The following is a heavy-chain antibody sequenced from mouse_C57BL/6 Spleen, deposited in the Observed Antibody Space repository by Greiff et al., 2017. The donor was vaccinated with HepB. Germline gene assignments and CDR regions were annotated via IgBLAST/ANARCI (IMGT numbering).Heavy chain of an antibody. J-gene: IGHJ2*01. Sequence: QVQLQQPGAELVKPGASVKLSCKASGYTFTSYWMQWVKQRPGQGLEWIGEIDPSDSYTNYNQKFKGKATLTVDTSSSTAYMQRSSLTSEDSAVYYCARRDWAYYFDYWGQGTTLTVSS. CDR1: GYTFTSYW. CDR3: ARRDWAYYFDY. V-gene: IGHV1-50*01. CDR2: IDPSDSYT.